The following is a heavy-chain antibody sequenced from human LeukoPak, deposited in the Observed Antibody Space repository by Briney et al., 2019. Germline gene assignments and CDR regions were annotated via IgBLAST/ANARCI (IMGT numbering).Heavy chain of an antibody. CDR3: ARGPYSYDSSGAFDI. V-gene: IGHV4-61*02. Sequence: SETLSLTCTVSGDSISSGDYYWSWIRQPAGKGLEWIGRISSSGSTNYNPSLKSRVTISVDTSKNQFSLKLSSVTAADTAVYFRARGPYSYDSSGAFDIWGQGTMVTVSS. CDR1: GDSISSGDYY. CDR2: ISSSGST. J-gene: IGHJ3*02. D-gene: IGHD3-22*01.